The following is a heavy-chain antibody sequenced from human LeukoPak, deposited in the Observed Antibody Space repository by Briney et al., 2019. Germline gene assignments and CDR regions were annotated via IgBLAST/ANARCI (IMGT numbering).Heavy chain of an antibody. CDR2: IYDSGST. Sequence: SETLSLTCTVSGGSISSYSWSWIRHPPGKGLEGIGYIYDSGSTNYNPSLKSRVAISVDKSKNQFSLKLSYVTAADTAVYYCARLSHYFDSSGYYYVRFFDYWGQGTLVTVSS. D-gene: IGHD3-22*01. CDR3: ARLSHYFDSSGYYYVRFFDY. CDR1: GGSISSYS. V-gene: IGHV4-59*08. J-gene: IGHJ4*02.